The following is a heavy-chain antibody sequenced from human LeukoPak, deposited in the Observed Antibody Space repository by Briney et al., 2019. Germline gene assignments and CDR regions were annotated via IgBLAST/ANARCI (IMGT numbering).Heavy chain of an antibody. V-gene: IGHV3-7*04. CDR3: ARDLWGGSGSGFDY. D-gene: IGHD3-10*01. Sequence: GGSLRLSCAASGFTFGSYWMTWVRQAPGKGLEWVASIKQDGSDKYYVDSVKGRFTISRDNAKNSLYLQMNSLRAEDTAVYYCARDLWGGSGSGFDYWGQGTLVTVSS. CDR1: GFTFGSYW. CDR2: IKQDGSDK. J-gene: IGHJ4*02.